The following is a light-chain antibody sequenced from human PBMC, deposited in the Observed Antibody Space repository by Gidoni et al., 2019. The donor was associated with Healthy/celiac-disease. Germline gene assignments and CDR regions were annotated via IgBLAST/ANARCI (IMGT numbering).Light chain of an antibody. V-gene: IGLV2-14*01. CDR3: SSYTSRSTHV. CDR2: DVS. Sequence: QSALTQPPSVSGPPGQSITISCTGTSSDVGGYNYVSWYQQHPGKAPKLMIYDVSNRPSGVSNCCSGSKSGNTAYLTISGLQAEDEADYYCSSYTSRSTHVFGTGTKVTVL. J-gene: IGLJ1*01. CDR1: SSDVGGYNY.